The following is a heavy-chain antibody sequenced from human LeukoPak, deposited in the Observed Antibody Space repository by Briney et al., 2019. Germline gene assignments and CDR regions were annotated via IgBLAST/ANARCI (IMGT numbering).Heavy chain of an antibody. CDR2: ISGSGSST. D-gene: IGHD3-22*01. Sequence: GGSLRLSCAASGFTFSSYAMSWVRQAPGKGLEWVSAISGSGSSTYYADSVKGRFTISRDNSKNTLYLQMNSLRAEDTAVYYCAKRRRGYYYDSSGYYPCYFDYWGQGTLVTVSS. CDR3: AKRRRGYYYDSSGYYPCYFDY. J-gene: IGHJ4*02. V-gene: IGHV3-23*01. CDR1: GFTFSSYA.